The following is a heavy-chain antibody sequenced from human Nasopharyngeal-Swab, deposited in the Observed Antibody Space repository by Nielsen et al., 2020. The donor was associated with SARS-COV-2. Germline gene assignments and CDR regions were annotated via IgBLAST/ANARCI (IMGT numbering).Heavy chain of an antibody. CDR1: GYTFTDYY. V-gene: IGHV1-46*04. Sequence: ASVKVSCKPSGYTFTDYYMHWVRQAPGQGLEWIGWIAVGGGNTNYAQKLQERVTITRDMSASTVYMELSSLRSEDTAIYYCAREGEYGAYDAPDYWGQGTLVTVSS. J-gene: IGHJ4*02. D-gene: IGHD5-12*01. CDR2: IAVGGGNT. CDR3: AREGEYGAYDAPDY.